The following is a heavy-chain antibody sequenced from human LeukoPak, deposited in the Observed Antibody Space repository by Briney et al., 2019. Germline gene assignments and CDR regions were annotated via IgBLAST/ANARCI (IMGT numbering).Heavy chain of an antibody. CDR2: VFHTGST. CDR3: ARDRGSQPFIDY. J-gene: IGHJ4*02. D-gene: IGHD1-26*01. Sequence: SETLSLTCAVYGGSFSGYYWNWIRQPPGKGLEWIGYVFHTGSTNYNPSLKSRVTISVDTSKNQFSLKLSSVTAADTAVYYCARDRGSQPFIDYWGQGTLVTVSS. V-gene: IGHV4-59*01. CDR1: GGSFSGYY.